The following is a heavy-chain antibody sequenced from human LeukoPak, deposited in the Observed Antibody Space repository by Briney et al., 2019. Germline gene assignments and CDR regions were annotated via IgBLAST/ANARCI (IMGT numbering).Heavy chain of an antibody. J-gene: IGHJ4*02. D-gene: IGHD6-13*01. Sequence: GGSLRLSCAASGFTFSSYAMSWVRQAPGKGLEWVSAISGSGGSTYYAYSVKGRVTISRDNSKNTLYLQMNSLRAEDTAVYYCAKAHTKYSSSCLNYWGQGTLVTVSS. CDR3: AKAHTKYSSSCLNY. V-gene: IGHV3-23*01. CDR1: GFTFSSYA. CDR2: ISGSGGST.